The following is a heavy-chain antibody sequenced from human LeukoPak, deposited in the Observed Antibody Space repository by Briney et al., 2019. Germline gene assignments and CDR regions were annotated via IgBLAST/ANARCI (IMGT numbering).Heavy chain of an antibody. V-gene: IGHV3-23*01. CDR3: ARPYSSGWYGDFDY. J-gene: IGHJ4*02. D-gene: IGHD6-19*01. Sequence: PGGSLRLSCAASGFTFSSYAMSWVRQAPGKGLEWVSAISGSGGSTYYADSVKGRFTISRDNSKNTLYLQMNSLRVEDAAVYYCARPYSSGWYGDFDYWGQGTLVTVSS. CDR1: GFTFSSYA. CDR2: ISGSGGST.